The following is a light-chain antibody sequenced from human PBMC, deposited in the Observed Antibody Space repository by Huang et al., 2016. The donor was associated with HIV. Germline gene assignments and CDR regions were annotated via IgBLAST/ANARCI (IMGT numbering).Light chain of an antibody. Sequence: DIQMTQSPSSLSASVGDRVTITCQASQDITNYLNWYQQKPRKAPKLLIYDASNLETGVPSMFSGSGSGTDFTFTISSLQPEDIATYYCQQYDNLPLTFGGGTKVEIK. CDR3: QQYDNLPLT. V-gene: IGKV1-33*01. CDR1: QDITNY. CDR2: DAS. J-gene: IGKJ4*01.